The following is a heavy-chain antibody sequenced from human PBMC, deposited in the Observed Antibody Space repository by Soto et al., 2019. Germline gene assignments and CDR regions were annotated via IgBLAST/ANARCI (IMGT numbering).Heavy chain of an antibody. J-gene: IGHJ6*02. CDR1: GFTFSSYS. CDR2: ISSSSSYI. Sequence: PGGSLRLSCAASGFTFSSYSMNWVRQAPGKGLEWVSSISSSSSYIYYADSVKGRFTISRDNAKNSLYLQMNSLRAEDTAVYYCARGDWYTPGLWLNYYYGMDVWGQGTTVTVSS. V-gene: IGHV3-21*01. CDR3: ARGDWYTPGLWLNYYYGMDV. D-gene: IGHD3-9*01.